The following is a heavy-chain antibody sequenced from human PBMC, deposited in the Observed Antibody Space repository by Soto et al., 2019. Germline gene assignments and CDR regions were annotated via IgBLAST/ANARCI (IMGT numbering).Heavy chain of an antibody. D-gene: IGHD6-25*01. Sequence: GGSLRLSCAASGFTVSSNYMSWVRQAPGKGLEWVSVIYSGGSTYYTYPVKGRFTISRHNSKNTLYLQMNSLRVEDTAVYFYAWGGIAARSFLVDYWGQGTLVTVSS. CDR3: AWGGIAARSFLVDY. CDR2: IYSGGST. CDR1: GFTVSSNY. J-gene: IGHJ4*01. V-gene: IGHV3-53*04.